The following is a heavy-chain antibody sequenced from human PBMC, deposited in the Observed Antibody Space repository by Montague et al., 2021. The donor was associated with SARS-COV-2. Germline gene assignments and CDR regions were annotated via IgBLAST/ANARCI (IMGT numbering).Heavy chain of an antibody. CDR2: IYDSGST. D-gene: IGHD5-12*01. CDR3: ARRGRKLLPVATTIGGFDI. J-gene: IGHJ3*02. V-gene: IGHV4-39*02. Sequence: SETLSLTCTVSGGSISSSNYYWDWIRQPPGKGLEWIGSIYDSGSTYYHPPIKRRVTLAVETSKNLFSLQLRSVIAADTAVYYCARRGRKLLPVATTIGGFDIWGQGTMVTVSS. CDR1: GGSISSSNYY.